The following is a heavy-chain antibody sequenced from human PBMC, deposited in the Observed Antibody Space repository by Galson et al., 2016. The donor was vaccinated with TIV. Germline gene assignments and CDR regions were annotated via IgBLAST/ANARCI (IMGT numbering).Heavy chain of an antibody. V-gene: IGHV3-15*05. Sequence: LRLSCAASGFPFSDAWMTWVRQAPGKGLEWVGRIKSKAAGGATDYGAPVKGRFTISRDDSGSTLYLQMNSLKTEDTALYFCVRDRPSEDYYGDWGQGALVTVSS. CDR3: VRDRPSEDYYGD. CDR1: GFPFSDAW. CDR2: IKSKAAGGAT. J-gene: IGHJ4*02. D-gene: IGHD2-15*01.